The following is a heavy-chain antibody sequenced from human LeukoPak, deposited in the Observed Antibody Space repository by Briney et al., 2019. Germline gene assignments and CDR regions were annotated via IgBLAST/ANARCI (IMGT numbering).Heavy chain of an antibody. CDR2: INPNSGGT. J-gene: IGHJ4*02. CDR3: ARELGEYSYGPLTY. Sequence: ASVKVSCKASGYTFTGYYMHWVRQAPGQGLEWMGRINPNSGGTNYAQKFQGRVTMTRDTSISTAYMELSRLRSDDTAVYFCARELGEYSYGPLTYWGQGTLVTVSS. CDR1: GYTFTGYY. D-gene: IGHD5-18*01. V-gene: IGHV1-2*06.